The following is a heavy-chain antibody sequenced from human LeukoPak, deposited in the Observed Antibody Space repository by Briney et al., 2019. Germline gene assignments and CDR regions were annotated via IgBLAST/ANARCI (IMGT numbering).Heavy chain of an antibody. Sequence: GGSLRLSCAASGFIFSSYSMSWVRQAPGMGLEWVSVITGSGGNTYYADSVKGRFTISTDNSKNTVYLQMSSLRAEDTAVYYCARASRVTIFGVVISDAFDIWGQGTMVTVSS. CDR1: GFIFSSYS. CDR3: ARASRVTIFGVVISDAFDI. D-gene: IGHD3-3*01. J-gene: IGHJ3*02. V-gene: IGHV3-23*01. CDR2: ITGSGGNT.